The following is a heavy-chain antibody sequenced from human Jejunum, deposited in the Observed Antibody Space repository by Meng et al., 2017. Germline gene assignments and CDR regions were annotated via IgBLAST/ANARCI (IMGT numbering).Heavy chain of an antibody. V-gene: IGHV1-2*06. D-gene: IGHD3-10*01. CDR1: GYSFTGYY. CDR3: ASGLFGSRGFSQNLFDP. Sequence: GQLVQSGGEVTKPGGSVKVSCRASGYSFTGYYMNWVRQAPGQGPEWMGRISPNTGATDHAQKFQGRVTLTRDISITTAYMELSELTYDGTAVYYCASGLFGSRGFSQNLFDPWGPGTLVTVSS. CDR2: ISPNTGAT. J-gene: IGHJ5*02.